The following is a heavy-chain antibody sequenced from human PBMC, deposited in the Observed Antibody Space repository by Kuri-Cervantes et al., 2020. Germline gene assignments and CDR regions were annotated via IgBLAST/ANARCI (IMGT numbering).Heavy chain of an antibody. D-gene: IGHD5-24*01. CDR3: ARLVPSTNTDY. CDR1: GFTFSNYA. Sequence: GESLKISCAASGFTFSNYATSWVRQAPGKGLEWVSIISGSGGGTYYADSVKGRFTISRDISKNTLYLQMNSLRAEDTAVYYCARLVPSTNTDYWGQGTLVTVSS. CDR2: ISGSGGGT. V-gene: IGHV3-23*01. J-gene: IGHJ4*02.